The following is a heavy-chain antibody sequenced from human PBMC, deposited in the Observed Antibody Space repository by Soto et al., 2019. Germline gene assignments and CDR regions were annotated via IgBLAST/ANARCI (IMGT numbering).Heavy chain of an antibody. CDR1: GYSFTSYW. Sequence: DSLKISCKGSGYSFTSYWISWVRQMPGKGLEWMGRIDPSDSYTNYSPSFQGHVTISADKSISTAYLQWSSLKASDTAMYYCARLQEGYCSGGSCYYYYGMDVWGQGTTVTVSS. J-gene: IGHJ6*02. CDR2: IDPSDSYT. V-gene: IGHV5-10-1*01. CDR3: ARLQEGYCSGGSCYYYYGMDV. D-gene: IGHD2-15*01.